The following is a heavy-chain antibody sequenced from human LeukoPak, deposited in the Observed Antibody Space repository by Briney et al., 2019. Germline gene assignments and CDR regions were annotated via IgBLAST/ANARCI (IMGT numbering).Heavy chain of an antibody. D-gene: IGHD5-18*01. J-gene: IGHJ4*02. CDR1: GGSISSYY. V-gene: IGHV4-59*01. CDR3: ARGGYSYGYDDDFDY. CDR2: IYNSGST. Sequence: SETLSLTCTVSGGSISSYYWSWIRQPPGKGLESIGYIYNSGSTNYNPSLKSRVTISVDTAKNQFSLKLSYVTAADTAVYYCARGGYSYGYDDDFDYWGQGTLVTVSS.